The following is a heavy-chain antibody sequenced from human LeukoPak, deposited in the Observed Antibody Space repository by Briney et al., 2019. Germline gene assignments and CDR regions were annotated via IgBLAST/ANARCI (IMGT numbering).Heavy chain of an antibody. V-gene: IGHV3-15*01. Sequence: GGSLRLSCAASGFTFSSYAMSWARQAPGKGLEWVGRINYKTNGGTADYAAPVEGRFYISRDDSKDTLYLQMNSLKTEDTGVYYCTTDHRTIYGVVFPDYWGQGTLVTVSP. D-gene: IGHD3-3*01. J-gene: IGHJ4*02. CDR1: GFTFSSYA. CDR3: TTDHRTIYGVVFPDY. CDR2: INYKTNGGTA.